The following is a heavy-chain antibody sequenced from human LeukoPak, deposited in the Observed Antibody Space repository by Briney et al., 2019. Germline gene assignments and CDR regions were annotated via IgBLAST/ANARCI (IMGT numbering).Heavy chain of an antibody. J-gene: IGHJ6*02. CDR3: ARRSNYYDSSGYHNYGMDV. CDR2: IYYSGST. D-gene: IGHD3-22*01. CDR1: GGSISSYY. Sequence: SETLSLTCTVSGGSISSYYWSWIRQPPGKGLEWIGYIYYSGSTNYNPSLKSRVTISVDTSKNQFSLKLSSVTAADTAVYYCARRSNYYDSSGYHNYGMDVWSQGTTVTVSS. V-gene: IGHV4-59*08.